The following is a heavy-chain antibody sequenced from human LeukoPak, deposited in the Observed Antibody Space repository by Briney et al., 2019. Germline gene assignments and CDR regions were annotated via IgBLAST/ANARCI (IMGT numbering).Heavy chain of an antibody. CDR3: ARGPGCISTSCPYYFDY. Sequence: ASVKDSCKASGYTFTNYDINWVRPASGQGLDWMGWMNPNSGNTGYAQKFQGRVTMTRNTSISTAYMELSSLSSEDTAVYYCARGPGCISTSCPYYFDYWGQGTLVTVSS. D-gene: IGHD2-2*01. CDR1: GYTFTNYD. CDR2: MNPNSGNT. V-gene: IGHV1-8*01. J-gene: IGHJ4*02.